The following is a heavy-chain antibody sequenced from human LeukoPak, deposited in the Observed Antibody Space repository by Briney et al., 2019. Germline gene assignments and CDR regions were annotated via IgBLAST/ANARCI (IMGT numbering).Heavy chain of an antibody. CDR1: GGSISSYY. V-gene: IGHV4-4*07. D-gene: IGHD3-10*01. CDR2: IYTSGST. J-gene: IGHJ4*02. CDR3: ARSRLTMVRGLIGPSDFDY. Sequence: SETLSLTCTVSGGSISSYYWSWIRQPAGKGLEWIGRIYTSGSTNYNPSLKSRVTMSVDTSKNQFSLKLSSVTAADTAVYYCARSRLTMVRGLIGPSDFDYWGQGTLVTVSS.